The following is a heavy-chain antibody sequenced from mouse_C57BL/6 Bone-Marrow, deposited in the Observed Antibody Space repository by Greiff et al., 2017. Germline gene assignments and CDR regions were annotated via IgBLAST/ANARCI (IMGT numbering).Heavy chain of an antibody. CDR2: ILPGSGST. CDR1: GYTFTGYW. V-gene: IGHV1-9*01. J-gene: IGHJ1*03. Sequence: QVQLQQSGAELMKPGASVKLSCKATGYTFTGYWIEWVKQRPGHGLEWIGEILPGSGSTNYNEKFKGKATFTADTSSNTAYMQLSSLTTEDSAIYYCARKAYYSNYVDWYFDVWGTGTTVTVSS. CDR3: ARKAYYSNYVDWYFDV. D-gene: IGHD2-5*01.